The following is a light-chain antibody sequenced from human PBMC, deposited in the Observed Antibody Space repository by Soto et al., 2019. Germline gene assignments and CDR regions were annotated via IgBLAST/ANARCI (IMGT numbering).Light chain of an antibody. CDR2: DAS. CDR1: QSVGTY. CDR3: QQRVNWLT. Sequence: EIVLTQSPAILSLSPGERATLSCRASQSVGTYLDWYQQKLGQAPRLLIYDASNRATCIPARFSGSGSGTDVTLTISCLEPEDFAVHDCQQRVNWLTVGGGTKVE. V-gene: IGKV3-11*01. J-gene: IGKJ4*01.